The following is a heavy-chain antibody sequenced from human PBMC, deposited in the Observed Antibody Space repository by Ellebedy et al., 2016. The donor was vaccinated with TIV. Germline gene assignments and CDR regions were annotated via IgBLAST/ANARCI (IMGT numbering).Heavy chain of an antibody. Sequence: GESLKISCAASGFTFSNYGMNWVRQAPGKGLEWVAIIWYDGSNIYYADSVKGRFTISRDNSKNTLYLQMNSLRAEDTAVYYCAKKGPDDSIRIGNYFDHWGLGTLVTVSS. V-gene: IGHV3-33*06. CDR2: IWYDGSNI. CDR3: AKKGPDDSIRIGNYFDH. D-gene: IGHD6-13*01. CDR1: GFTFSNYG. J-gene: IGHJ4*02.